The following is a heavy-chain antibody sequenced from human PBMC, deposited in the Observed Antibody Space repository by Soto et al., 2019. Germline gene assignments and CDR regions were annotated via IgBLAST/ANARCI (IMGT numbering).Heavy chain of an antibody. D-gene: IGHD2-2*01. V-gene: IGHV3-53*04. Sequence: GGSLRLSCAASGFTVSSNYMSWVRQAPGKGLEWVSVIYSGGSTYYADSVKGRFTISGHNSKNTLYLQMNSLRAEDTAVYYCARTNSLGYCSSTSCYADYWGQGTLVTVSS. J-gene: IGHJ4*02. CDR1: GFTVSSNY. CDR2: IYSGGST. CDR3: ARTNSLGYCSSTSCYADY.